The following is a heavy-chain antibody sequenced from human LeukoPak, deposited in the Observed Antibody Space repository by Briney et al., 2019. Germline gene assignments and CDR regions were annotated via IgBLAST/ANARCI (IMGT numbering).Heavy chain of an antibody. J-gene: IGHJ6*03. D-gene: IGHD3-9*01. CDR1: GFTFSSYE. V-gene: IGHV3-48*03. CDR2: ISNSGSTI. Sequence: GGSLRLSCAASGFTFSSYEMNWVRQAPGKGLEWVSYISNSGSTIYYADSVKGRFTISRDNAKNSLYLQMNSLRAEDTAVYYCARGRYFDSLYYMDVWGKGTTVTISS. CDR3: ARGRYFDSLYYMDV.